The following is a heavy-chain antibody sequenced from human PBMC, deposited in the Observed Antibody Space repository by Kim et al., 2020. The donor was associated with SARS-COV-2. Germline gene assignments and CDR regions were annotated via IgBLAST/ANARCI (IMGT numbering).Heavy chain of an antibody. J-gene: IGHJ6*02. CDR2: IWNGGSNK. CDR1: GFTFSSYG. D-gene: IGHD1-26*01. Sequence: GGSLRLSCAASGFTFSSYGMHWVRQAPGKGLEWVAVIWNGGSNKYYADSVKGRFTISRDNSKNTLYLQMNSLRAEDTAVYYCARGRIVGATYVGMDVWGQGTTVAVSS. V-gene: IGHV3-33*01. CDR3: ARGRIVGATYVGMDV.